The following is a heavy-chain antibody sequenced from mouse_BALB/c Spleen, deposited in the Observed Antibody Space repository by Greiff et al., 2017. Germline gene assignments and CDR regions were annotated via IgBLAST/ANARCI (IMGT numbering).Heavy chain of an antibody. V-gene: IGHV3-8*02. CDR1: GDSITSCY. Sequence: VQLKESGPSLVKPSQTLSLTCSVTGDSITSCYWNWIRKFPGNKLEYMGYISYSGSTYYNPSLKSRISITRDTSKNQYYLQLNSVTTEDTATYYCARGPAWFAYWGQGTLVTVSA. CDR2: ISYSGST. J-gene: IGHJ3*01. CDR3: ARGPAWFAY.